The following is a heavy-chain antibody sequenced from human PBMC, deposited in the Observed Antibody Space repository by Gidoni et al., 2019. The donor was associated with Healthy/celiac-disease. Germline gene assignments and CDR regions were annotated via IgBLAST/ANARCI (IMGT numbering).Heavy chain of an antibody. CDR3: SRRFGWCGYDTFTD. CDR2: IIPIFGTA. CDR1: GGTCSSYA. J-gene: IGHJ4*02. V-gene: IGHV1-69*01. D-gene: IGHD5-12*01. Sequence: QVQLVQAGAEVKKPGSSVKISCKTAGGTCSSYAISWGRQAPGQGLEWMGGIIPIFGTANYAQKFQGRVTITADESTITAYMELSSLRSEDTAVSYCSRRFGWCGYDTFTDWGQGTLVTFSS.